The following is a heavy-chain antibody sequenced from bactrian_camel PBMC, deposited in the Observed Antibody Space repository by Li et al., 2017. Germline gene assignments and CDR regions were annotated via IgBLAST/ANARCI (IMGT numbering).Heavy chain of an antibody. CDR2: ISTDGII. Sequence: HVQLVESGGGSVQAGGSLTLTCTAPGITSKRRGINWYRQVEGKERVWIAHISTDGIISYADSVKGRFTVSREKGKDTVYLQLNSLKPEDTAMYYCAAHSGTLCSDWTRYRTWGQGTQVTVS. D-gene: IGHD7*01. V-gene: IGHV3S53*01. CDR3: AAHSGTLCSDWTRYRT. CDR1: GITSKRRG. J-gene: IGHJ4*01.